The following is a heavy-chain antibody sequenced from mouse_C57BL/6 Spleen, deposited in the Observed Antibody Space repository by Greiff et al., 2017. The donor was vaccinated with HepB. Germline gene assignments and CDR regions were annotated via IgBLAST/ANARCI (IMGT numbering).Heavy chain of an antibody. CDR3: ARVGDYYGSSYDAMDY. CDR1: GFTFSSYA. J-gene: IGHJ4*01. CDR2: ISDGGSYT. D-gene: IGHD1-1*01. V-gene: IGHV5-4*01. Sequence: EVQGVESGGGLVKPGGSLKLSCAASGFTFSSYAMSWVRQTPEKRLEWVATISDGGSYTYYPDNVKGRFTISRDNAKNNLYLQMSHLKSEDTAMYYCARVGDYYGSSYDAMDYWGQGTSVTVSS.